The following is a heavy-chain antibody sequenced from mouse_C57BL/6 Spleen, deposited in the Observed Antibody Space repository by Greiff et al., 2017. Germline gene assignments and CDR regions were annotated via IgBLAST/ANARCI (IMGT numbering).Heavy chain of an antibody. J-gene: IGHJ4*01. CDR1: GYAFSSSW. CDR3: ARKVVRYSGAMDY. V-gene: IGHV1-82*01. D-gene: IGHD2-10*02. CDR2: IDPGDGDT. Sequence: QVQLQQSGPELVKPGASVKISCKASGYAFSSSWMNWVKQRPGKGLEWIGRIDPGDGDTNYNGKFKGKATLTADKSSSTAYMQLSSLTSEDSAVDFCARKVVRYSGAMDYWGQGTSVTVSS.